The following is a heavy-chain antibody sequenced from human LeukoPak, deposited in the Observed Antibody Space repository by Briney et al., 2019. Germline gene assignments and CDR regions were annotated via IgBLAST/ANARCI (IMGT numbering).Heavy chain of an antibody. J-gene: IGHJ6*03. Sequence: GGSLRLSCAASGFTFDDYGMSWVRQAPGKGLEWVSGINWNGGSTGYADSVKGRFTISRDNAKNSLYLQMNSLRAEDTALYYCARERSSIYYYYYMDVWGKGTTVTVSS. CDR3: ARERSSIYYYYYMDV. V-gene: IGHV3-20*04. D-gene: IGHD6-13*01. CDR2: INWNGGST. CDR1: GFTFDDYG.